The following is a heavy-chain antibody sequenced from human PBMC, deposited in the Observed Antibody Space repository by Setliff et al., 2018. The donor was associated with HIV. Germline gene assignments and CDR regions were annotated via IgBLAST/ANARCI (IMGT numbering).Heavy chain of an antibody. CDR1: GGIFSSYA. CDR3: ARAQQKLVQFYYYMYV. CDR2: IIPLFGST. Sequence: GASVKVSCKASGGIFSSYAFSWVRQAPGQGLEWMGGIIPLFGSTDYAQKFQGRLTITTDESTSTAYMELSSLRSEDTAVYYCARAQQKLVQFYYYMYVWGKGTTVTVSS. J-gene: IGHJ6*03. D-gene: IGHD6-13*01. V-gene: IGHV1-69*05.